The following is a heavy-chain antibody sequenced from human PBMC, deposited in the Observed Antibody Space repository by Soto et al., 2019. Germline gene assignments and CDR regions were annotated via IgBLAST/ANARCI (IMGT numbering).Heavy chain of an antibody. Sequence: EVQLVESGGGLVQPGGSLRLSCAASGFTFSSIGMNWVRQTPGKGLEWVSYISSSSSSIYYAESVKGRFTISRDNAKNFLYLQMNSLRDEDTAVYYCARYCSGGSCHSSYHYGMDVRGQGTTVTVSS. J-gene: IGHJ6*02. V-gene: IGHV3-48*02. CDR3: ARYCSGGSCHSSYHYGMDV. D-gene: IGHD2-15*01. CDR1: GFTFSSIG. CDR2: ISSSSSSI.